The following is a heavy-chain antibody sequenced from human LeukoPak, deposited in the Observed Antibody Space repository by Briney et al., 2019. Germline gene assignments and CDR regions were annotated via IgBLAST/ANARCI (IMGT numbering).Heavy chain of an antibody. D-gene: IGHD1-14*01. CDR1: GCSISSSSYY. J-gene: IGHJ4*02. V-gene: IGHV4-39*01. CDR3: GRHGLITGYFDY. Sequence: SETLSLTCTVSGCSISSSSYYWGWLRQPPGKGLEWIGSIYYSGSTYYNPSLKSRVAISVDTSKNQFSLKLSSVTAADTAVYYCGRHGLITGYFDYWGQGTLVTVSS. CDR2: IYYSGST.